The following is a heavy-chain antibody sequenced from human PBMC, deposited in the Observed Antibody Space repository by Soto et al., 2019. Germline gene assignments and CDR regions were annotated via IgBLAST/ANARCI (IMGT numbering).Heavy chain of an antibody. CDR1: GFSFSSDS. CDR3: ARDPPTGSTLDWFDS. Sequence: EVQLVESGGGLVKPGGSLRLSCAASGFSFSSDSMGWVRQAPGKGLKWVSSISSSGSFMNYADSVKGRFTISRDNAKNSLYLQMTSLKDEDTAVYYCARDPPTGSTLDWFDSWGQGTLVTVSS. J-gene: IGHJ5*01. CDR2: ISSSGSFM. V-gene: IGHV3-21*01. D-gene: IGHD1-7*01.